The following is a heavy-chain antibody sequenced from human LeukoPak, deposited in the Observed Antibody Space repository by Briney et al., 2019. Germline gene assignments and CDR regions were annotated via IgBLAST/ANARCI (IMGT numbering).Heavy chain of an antibody. Sequence: GGSLRLSCAASGFIFSSCAMSWVRQAPGKGLEWVSIISDSGASTYYADSVKGRFTISRDNSKNTLYLQMNSLRAEDTAVYYCARDFSSSWYYFDYWGQGTLVTVSS. CDR1: GFIFSSCA. CDR2: ISDSGAST. V-gene: IGHV3-23*01. D-gene: IGHD6-13*01. CDR3: ARDFSSSWYYFDY. J-gene: IGHJ4*02.